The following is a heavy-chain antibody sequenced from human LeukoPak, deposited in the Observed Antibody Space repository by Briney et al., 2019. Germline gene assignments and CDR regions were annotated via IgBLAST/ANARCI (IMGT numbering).Heavy chain of an antibody. CDR1: GYTFTSYD. D-gene: IGHD1-1*01. J-gene: IGHJ6*03. CDR3: ASCTTGTLYGGWYYYYYMDV. Sequence: GASVKVSCKASGYTFTSYDINWVRQATGQGLEWMGWMNPNSGNTGYAQKFQGRVTITRNTSISTAYMELSSLRSEDTAVYYCASCTTGTLYGGWYYYYYMDVWGKGTTVTISS. V-gene: IGHV1-8*03. CDR2: MNPNSGNT.